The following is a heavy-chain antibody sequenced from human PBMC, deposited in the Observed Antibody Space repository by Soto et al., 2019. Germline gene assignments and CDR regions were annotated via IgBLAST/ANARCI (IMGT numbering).Heavy chain of an antibody. J-gene: IGHJ3*02. Sequence: SETLSLTCTVSGGSVSSSSYYWGWIRQPPGKGLEWIGSIYYSGSTYYNPSLKSRVTISVDTSKNQFSLKLSSVTAADTAVYYCARHGTTIAAAGPGAFDIWGQGTMVTVSS. CDR2: IYYSGST. D-gene: IGHD6-13*01. V-gene: IGHV4-39*01. CDR3: ARHGTTIAAAGPGAFDI. CDR1: GGSVSSSSYY.